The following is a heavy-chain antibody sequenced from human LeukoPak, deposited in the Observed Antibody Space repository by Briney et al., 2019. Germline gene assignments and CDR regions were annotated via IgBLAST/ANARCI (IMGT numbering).Heavy chain of an antibody. J-gene: IGHJ4*02. D-gene: IGHD1-26*01. Sequence: PRASVKVSCKASGYTFTSYGISWVRQAPGQGLEWMGRIIPILGIANYAQKFQGRVTITADKSTSTAYMELSSLRSEDTAVYYCTTQDWELLYFDYWGQGTLVTVSS. CDR1: GYTFTSYG. CDR2: IIPILGIA. V-gene: IGHV1-69*04. CDR3: TTQDWELLYFDY.